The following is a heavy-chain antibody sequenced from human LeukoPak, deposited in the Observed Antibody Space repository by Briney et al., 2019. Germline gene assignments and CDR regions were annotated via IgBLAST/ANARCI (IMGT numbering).Heavy chain of an antibody. CDR2: ISSSGSTI. CDR1: GFTFSDSY. J-gene: IGHJ4*02. D-gene: IGHD6-13*01. V-gene: IGHV3-11*04. CDR3: ATSRGSWPDYFDY. Sequence: PGGSLRLSCAASGFTFSDSYMNWFRQAPGRGLEWVSYISSSGSTIYYADSVKGRFTISRDNAKNSLSLQMNSLRAEDTAVYYCATSRGSWPDYFDYWGQGTLVTVSS.